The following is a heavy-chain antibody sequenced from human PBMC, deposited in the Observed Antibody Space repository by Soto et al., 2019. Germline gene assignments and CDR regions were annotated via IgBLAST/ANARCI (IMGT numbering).Heavy chain of an antibody. CDR3: ARHGPAAGYYYGMDV. Sequence: QVQLVQSGAEVKKPGSSVKVSCKASGGTFSSYAISWVRQAPGQGLEWMGGIIPIFGTANYAQKFQGRVTITAADSTSTAYMELSSLSSEDTAVYYCARHGPAAGYYYGMDVWGQGTTVTASS. CDR1: GGTFSSYA. J-gene: IGHJ6*02. V-gene: IGHV1-69*12. D-gene: IGHD2-2*01. CDR2: IIPIFGTA.